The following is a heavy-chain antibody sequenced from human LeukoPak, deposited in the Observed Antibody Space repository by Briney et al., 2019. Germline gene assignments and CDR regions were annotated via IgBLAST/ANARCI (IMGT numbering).Heavy chain of an antibody. Sequence: ASVKVSCKVSGYTVSELSMHWVRQAPGKGLEWMGGFDSERGDTVYAQKFQGRVTMTEDTSTNTAYMDLSSLRSEDTAVYYCAIGNILVGATFRAFDIWGQGTMVAVSS. CDR1: GYTVSELS. CDR3: AIGNILVGATFRAFDI. V-gene: IGHV1-24*01. J-gene: IGHJ3*02. D-gene: IGHD1-26*01. CDR2: FDSERGDT.